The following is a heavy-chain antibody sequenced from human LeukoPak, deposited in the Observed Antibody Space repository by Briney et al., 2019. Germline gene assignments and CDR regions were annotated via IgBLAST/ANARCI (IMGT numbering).Heavy chain of an antibody. CDR2: INHSGST. CDR1: GGSFSGYY. D-gene: IGHD6-13*01. V-gene: IGHV4-34*01. J-gene: IGHJ5*02. Sequence: TSETLSLTCAVYGGSFSGYYWSWIRQPPGKGLEWIGEINHSGSTNYNPSLKSRVTISVDTSKNQFSLKLSSVTAADTAVYYCARRLRYSSSWYWFDPWGQGTLVTVSS. CDR3: ARRLRYSSSWYWFDP.